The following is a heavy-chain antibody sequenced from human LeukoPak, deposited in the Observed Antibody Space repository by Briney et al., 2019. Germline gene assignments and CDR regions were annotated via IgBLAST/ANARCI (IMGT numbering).Heavy chain of an antibody. Sequence: QPGRSLRLSCAASGFTFSSYGMHWVRQAPGKGLEWVAVISYDGSNKYYADSVKGRFTISRDNSKNTLYLQMNSLRAEDTAVYYCAKSISSSGYYLNAFDIWGQGTMVTVSS. CDR2: ISYDGSNK. V-gene: IGHV3-30*18. D-gene: IGHD3-22*01. J-gene: IGHJ3*02. CDR3: AKSISSSGYYLNAFDI. CDR1: GFTFSSYG.